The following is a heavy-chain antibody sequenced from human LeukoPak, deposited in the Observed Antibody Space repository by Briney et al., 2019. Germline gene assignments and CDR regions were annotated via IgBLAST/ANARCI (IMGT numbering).Heavy chain of an antibody. Sequence: SETLSLTCAVYGGSFSGYYWSWIRQPPGKGLEWIGEINHSGSTNYNPSLKSRVTISVDTSKNQFSLKLSSVTAADTAVYYCARVGGNYYGSSRDPYFDYWGQGTLVTVSS. D-gene: IGHD3-10*01. CDR3: ARVGGNYYGSSRDPYFDY. CDR1: GGSFSGYY. CDR2: INHSGST. J-gene: IGHJ4*02. V-gene: IGHV4-34*01.